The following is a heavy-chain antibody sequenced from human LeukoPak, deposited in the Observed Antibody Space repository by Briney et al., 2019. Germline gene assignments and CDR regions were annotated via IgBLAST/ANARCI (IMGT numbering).Heavy chain of an antibody. J-gene: IGHJ4*02. CDR1: GYTFTDYY. D-gene: IGHD5-18*01. Sequence: ASVKVSCKASGYTFTDYYIHWVRQAPGQGLEWMGRINPNSGGTNSAQKFQGRVTMTRDTSISTAYMELSGPRSDDTAVYYCARGEWLLHYWGQGILVTVSS. CDR2: INPNSGGT. V-gene: IGHV1-2*06. CDR3: ARGEWLLHY.